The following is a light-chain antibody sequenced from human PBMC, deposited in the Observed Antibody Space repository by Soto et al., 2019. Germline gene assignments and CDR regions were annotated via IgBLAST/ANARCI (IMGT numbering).Light chain of an antibody. CDR2: AAS. CDR1: QGIRTD. V-gene: IGKV1-6*01. CDR3: HQDYNYPLT. J-gene: IGKJ4*01. Sequence: AIQMTQSPSSLSASVGDRVTITCRASQGIRTDLGWYQQKPGKAPKLLIYAASSLQSGVPSRFSGSGSGTDFTLTISSLQPEDFATYYCHQDYNYPLTFGGGTKVDIK.